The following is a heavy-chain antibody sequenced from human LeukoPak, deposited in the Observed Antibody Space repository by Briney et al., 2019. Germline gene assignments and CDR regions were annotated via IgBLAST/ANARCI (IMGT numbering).Heavy chain of an antibody. Sequence: GGSLRLPCAASGFTFSSYAMHWVRQAPGKGLEYVSAISSNGGSTYYANSVKGRFTISRDNSKNTLYLQMGSLRAEDMAVYYCAREVLLWFGELDYWGQGTLVTVSS. J-gene: IGHJ4*02. CDR2: ISSNGGST. CDR3: AREVLLWFGELDY. D-gene: IGHD3-10*01. CDR1: GFTFSSYA. V-gene: IGHV3-64*01.